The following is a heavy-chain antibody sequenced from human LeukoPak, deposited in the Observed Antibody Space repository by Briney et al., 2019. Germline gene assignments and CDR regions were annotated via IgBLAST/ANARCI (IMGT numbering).Heavy chain of an antibody. CDR2: ISSNGGST. J-gene: IGHJ4*02. CDR1: GFTFSSYA. V-gene: IGHV3-64D*06. CDR3: VNSDYYDSSGYYYDY. D-gene: IGHD3-22*01. Sequence: PRGSLRLSCSASGFTFSSYAMHWVRQAPGKGLEYVSAISSNGGSTYYADSVKGRFAISRDNSKNTLYLQMSSLRAEDTAVYYCVNSDYYDSSGYYYDYWGQGTLVTVSS.